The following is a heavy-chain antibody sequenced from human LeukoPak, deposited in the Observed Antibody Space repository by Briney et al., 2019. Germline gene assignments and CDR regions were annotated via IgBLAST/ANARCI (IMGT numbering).Heavy chain of an antibody. D-gene: IGHD2-21*01. Sequence: GGSLRLSCAASGFTFSNACMSWVRQAPGKGLEWVAFISSNGGTIYYADSVKGRFTISRDNAKNSLYLQMNSLRAEDTAVYYCARTLWYYFDYWGQGSLVTVSS. J-gene: IGHJ4*02. V-gene: IGHV3-11*04. CDR1: GFTFSNAC. CDR2: ISSNGGTI. CDR3: ARTLWYYFDY.